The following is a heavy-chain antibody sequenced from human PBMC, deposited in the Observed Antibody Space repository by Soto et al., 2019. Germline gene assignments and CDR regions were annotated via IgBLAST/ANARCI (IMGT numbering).Heavy chain of an antibody. Sequence: SETLSLTCTVSGGSISSYYWSWIRQPPGKGLEWIGYIYYSGSTNYNPSLKSRVTISVDTSKNQFSLKLSSVTAADTAVYYCARDDGYCTNGVCYYWFDPWGQGTLVTVSS. CDR2: IYYSGST. D-gene: IGHD2-8*01. J-gene: IGHJ5*02. CDR3: ARDDGYCTNGVCYYWFDP. V-gene: IGHV4-59*01. CDR1: GGSISSYY.